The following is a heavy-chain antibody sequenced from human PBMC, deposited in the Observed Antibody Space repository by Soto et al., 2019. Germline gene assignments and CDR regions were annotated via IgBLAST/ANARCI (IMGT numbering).Heavy chain of an antibody. J-gene: IGHJ3*02. Sequence: ASVKVSCKASGYTFTSYGISWVRQAPGQGLERMGWISAYNGNTNYAQKLQGRVTMTTDTSTSTAYMELRSLRSDDTAVYYCASGSETIGAFDIWGQGTMVTVSS. CDR2: ISAYNGNT. CDR1: GYTFTSYG. V-gene: IGHV1-18*01. CDR3: ASGSETIGAFDI. D-gene: IGHD3-10*01.